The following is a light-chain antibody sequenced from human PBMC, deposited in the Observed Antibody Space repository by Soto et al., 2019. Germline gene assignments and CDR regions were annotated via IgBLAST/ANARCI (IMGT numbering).Light chain of an antibody. CDR2: GVS. V-gene: IGLV2-14*01. CDR1: SSDIGGHND. Sequence: QSALTQPASVSGSPGQSITISCTGTSSDIGGHNDVSWYQQHPSKAPKLLIYGVSNRPSGVSNRFSASKSGNTASLTISGLQAEDETDYYCCSYTSNITPYVFGTGTKVTVL. CDR3: CSYTSNITPYV. J-gene: IGLJ1*01.